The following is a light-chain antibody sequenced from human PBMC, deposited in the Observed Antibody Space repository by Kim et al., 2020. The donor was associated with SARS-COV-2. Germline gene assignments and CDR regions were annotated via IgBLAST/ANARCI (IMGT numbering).Light chain of an antibody. CDR2: AAS. CDR1: QNIRSY. V-gene: IGKV1-39*01. J-gene: IGKJ4*01. CDR3: QQSYSTPIT. Sequence: DVQMTQSPTSLSASIGDRVTITCRASQNIRSYLNWYQQKPGKAPNLLIYAASTLQSGVSSRFSATGSETDFTLTISYLQPDDFATNNGQQSYSTPITFGGGTKVKI.